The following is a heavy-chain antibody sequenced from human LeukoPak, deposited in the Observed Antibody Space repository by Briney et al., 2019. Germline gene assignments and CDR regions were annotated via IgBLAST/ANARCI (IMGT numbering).Heavy chain of an antibody. J-gene: IGHJ3*02. D-gene: IGHD3-22*01. CDR2: IYHSGST. CDR3: ARGHYYDPPSAFDI. Sequence: SQTLSLTCTVSGGSISSGGYYWSWIRQPPGKGLEWIGYIYHSGSTYYNPSLKSRVTISVDRSKNQFSLKLSSVTAADTAVYYCARGHYYDPPSAFDIWGQGTMVTVSS. CDR1: GGSISSGGYY. V-gene: IGHV4-30-2*01.